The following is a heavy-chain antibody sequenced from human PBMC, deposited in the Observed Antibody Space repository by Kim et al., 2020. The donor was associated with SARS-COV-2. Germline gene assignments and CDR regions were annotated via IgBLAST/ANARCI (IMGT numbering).Heavy chain of an antibody. CDR1: GFIFSNYA. CDR2: ITSSGSTT. D-gene: IGHD3-9*01. J-gene: IGHJ4*02. V-gene: IGHV3-23*01. Sequence: GGSLRLSCAASGFIFSNYAMCWVRQAPGRGLEWVSGITSSGSTTYYADSVKGRFSISRDNSKNVLYLKMNSLRADDTATYYCAKAVASGYFFFDKWGQGALVTVSS. CDR3: AKAVASGYFFFDK.